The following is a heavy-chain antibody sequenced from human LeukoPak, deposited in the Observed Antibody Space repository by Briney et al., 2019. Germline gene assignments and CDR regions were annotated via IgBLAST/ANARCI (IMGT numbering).Heavy chain of an antibody. CDR2: IYYSGST. CDR3: ARRSGYSSSFLFDY. D-gene: IGHD6-13*01. J-gene: IGHJ4*02. CDR1: GGSISSSSYY. Sequence: KPSETLSLTCTVSGGSISSSSYYWDWIRQPPGKGLEWIGSIYYSGSTYYNPSLKSRVTISVDTSKNQFSLKLSSVTAADTAVYYCARRSGYSSSFLFDYWGQGTLVTVSS. V-gene: IGHV4-39*01.